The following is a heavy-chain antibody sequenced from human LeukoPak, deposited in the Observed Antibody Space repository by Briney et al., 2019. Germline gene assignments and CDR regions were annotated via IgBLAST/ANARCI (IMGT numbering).Heavy chain of an antibody. CDR3: ARGPLYSNYVDY. J-gene: IGHJ4*02. CDR1: GGSISSYY. D-gene: IGHD4-11*01. Sequence: SETLSLTCTVSGGSISSYYWSWIRQPAGKGLEWIGRIYTSGSTNYNPSLKSRVTMSVDTSKNQFSLKLSSATAADTAVYYCARGPLYSNYVDYWGQGTLVTVSS. CDR2: IYTSGST. V-gene: IGHV4-4*07.